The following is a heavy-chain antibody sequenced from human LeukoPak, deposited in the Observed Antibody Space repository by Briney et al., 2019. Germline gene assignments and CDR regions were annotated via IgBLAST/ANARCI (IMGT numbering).Heavy chain of an antibody. CDR1: GFTFGSYD. CDR3: ARHKDWTFDY. J-gene: IGHJ4*02. V-gene: IGHV3-33*01. D-gene: IGHD3/OR15-3a*01. CDR2: IWYDGSNK. Sequence: PGKSQRLSCAASGFTFGSYDMHWVRQAPGKGLEWVAVIWYDGSNKYYADSVKGQFTISRDISKNTLYLQMNSLRAEDTAVYYCARHKDWTFDYWGQGTLVTVSS.